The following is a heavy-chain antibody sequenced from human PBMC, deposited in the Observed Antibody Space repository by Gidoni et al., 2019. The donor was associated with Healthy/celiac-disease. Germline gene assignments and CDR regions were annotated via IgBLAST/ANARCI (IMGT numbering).Heavy chain of an antibody. CDR1: GFTFSSYA. CDR3: AKEEGYCSGGSCSLYYYYGMDV. D-gene: IGHD2-15*01. CDR2: ISGSGGST. J-gene: IGHJ6*02. V-gene: IGHV3-23*01. Sequence: EVQLLESGGGLVQPGGSLRLSCAASGFTFSSYAMRWVRQAPGKGLEWVSAISGSGGSTYYADSVKGRFTISRDNSKNTLYLQMNSLRAEDTAVYYCAKEEGYCSGGSCSLYYYYGMDVWGQGTTVTVSS.